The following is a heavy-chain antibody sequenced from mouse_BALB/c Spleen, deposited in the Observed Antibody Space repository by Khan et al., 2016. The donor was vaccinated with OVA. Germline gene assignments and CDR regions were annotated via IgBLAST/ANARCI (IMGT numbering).Heavy chain of an antibody. CDR3: CRNYDYDEGFAY. D-gene: IGHD2-4*01. CDR1: GFSLTTYG. Sequence: QVQLKESGPGLVQPSQSLSITCTVSGFSLTTYGVHWVRQSPGKGLEWLGVIWSGGSTDYNAAFISRLSISKDNSKSQVFFKMNSLQANDTAIYYCCRNYDYDEGFAYWGQGTLVTVSA. CDR2: IWSGGST. V-gene: IGHV2-2*02. J-gene: IGHJ3*01.